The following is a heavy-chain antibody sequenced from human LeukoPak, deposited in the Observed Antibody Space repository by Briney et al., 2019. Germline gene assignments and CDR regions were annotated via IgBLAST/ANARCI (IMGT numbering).Heavy chain of an antibody. D-gene: IGHD1-26*01. CDR3: ASSGSYYYYHYMDV. V-gene: IGHV3-20*04. Sequence: PGGSLRPSCAASGSTFDDYGMSWVRQAPGKGLEWVSGINWNGGSTGYADSVKGRFTISRDNAKNSLYLQMNSLRAEDTALYYCASSGSYYYYHYMDVWGKGTTVTVSS. CDR1: GSTFDDYG. J-gene: IGHJ6*03. CDR2: INWNGGST.